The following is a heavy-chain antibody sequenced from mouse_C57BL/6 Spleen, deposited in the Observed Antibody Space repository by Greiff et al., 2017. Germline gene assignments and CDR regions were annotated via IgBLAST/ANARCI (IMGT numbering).Heavy chain of an antibody. CDR1: GFTFSSYA. Sequence: EVMLVESGGGLVKPGGSLKLSCAASGFTFSSYAMSWVRQIPEKRLEWVATISDGGSYTYYPDNVKGRFTISRDNAKNNLYLQMSHLKSEDTAMYYCARDPSYGGSYYFDYWGQGTTLTVSS. J-gene: IGHJ2*01. CDR3: ARDPSYGGSYYFDY. CDR2: ISDGGSYT. D-gene: IGHD1-1*01. V-gene: IGHV5-4*01.